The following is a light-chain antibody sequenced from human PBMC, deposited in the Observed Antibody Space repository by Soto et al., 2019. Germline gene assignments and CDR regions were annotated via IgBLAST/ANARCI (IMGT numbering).Light chain of an antibody. CDR2: DTS. CDR3: QQYEGLPYT. Sequence: DIQLTQSPSSLSASVGDRVTITCRASQVIPAYLNWYQQKPGKAPKLVVYDTSNLEIGVPSRFGGGGSGTNVAFTITCLQAEDPATNYSQQYEGLPYTFGQGTKL. J-gene: IGKJ2*01. CDR1: QVIPAY. V-gene: IGKV1-33*01.